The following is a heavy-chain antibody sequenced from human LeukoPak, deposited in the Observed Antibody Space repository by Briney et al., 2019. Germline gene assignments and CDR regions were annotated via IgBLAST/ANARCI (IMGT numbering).Heavy chain of an antibody. J-gene: IGHJ5*02. CDR2: IRGSGTT. Sequence: PGGSLRLSCTTSGFTFADYTMHWFRQAPGKGLESVGFIRGSGTTQYAASVRSRFTISRDDSKSIAYLQMNSLKTEDTAVYYCSRDKFYVWFDPWGQGTLVTVSS. CDR3: SRDKFYVWFDP. CDR1: GFTFADYT. V-gene: IGHV3-49*03. D-gene: IGHD3-16*01.